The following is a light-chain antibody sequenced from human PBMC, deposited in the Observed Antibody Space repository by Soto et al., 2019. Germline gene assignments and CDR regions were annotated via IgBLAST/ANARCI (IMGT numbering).Light chain of an antibody. Sequence: DIQLTQSPPTLSASVGDRVTITCRASQSIRYYLAWYQQMPGKAPKLLIYGASSLQSGVTSRFSGSGSGTEFTLTISSLQPDDFATYFCQHNHSYSRTFGQETKVEIK. V-gene: IGKV1-5*01. CDR1: QSIRYY. J-gene: IGKJ1*01. CDR2: GAS. CDR3: QHNHSYSRT.